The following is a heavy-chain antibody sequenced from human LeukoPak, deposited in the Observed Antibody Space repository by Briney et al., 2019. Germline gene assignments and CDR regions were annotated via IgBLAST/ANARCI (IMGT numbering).Heavy chain of an antibody. CDR3: ARPASLASIDSLDY. CDR1: GYRFTNYW. V-gene: IGHV5-51*01. J-gene: IGHJ4*02. CDR2: IYPDDSDT. D-gene: IGHD3-9*01. Sequence: GESLKISCKDSGYRFTNYWIGWVRQMPGKGLEWMGIIYPDDSDTRYSPSFQGQVTISADKSTSTAYLQWSSLKASDTAMYYCARPASLASIDSLDYWGQGTLVTVSS.